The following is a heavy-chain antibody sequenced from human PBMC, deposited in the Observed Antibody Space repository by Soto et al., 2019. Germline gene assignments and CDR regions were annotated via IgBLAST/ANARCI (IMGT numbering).Heavy chain of an antibody. CDR2: INPKSGGT. CDR1: GYSFTDYH. CDR3: ARGDSTDCSNGVCSFFYNHDMDV. J-gene: IGHJ6*02. Sequence: ASVKVSCKASGYSFTDYHIHWVRQAPGQGLEWLGRINPKSGGTSTAQKFQGWVTMTTGTSISTASMELTRLTSDDTAIYYCARGDSTDCSNGVCSFFYNHDMDVWGQGTTVTAP. D-gene: IGHD2-8*01. V-gene: IGHV1-2*04.